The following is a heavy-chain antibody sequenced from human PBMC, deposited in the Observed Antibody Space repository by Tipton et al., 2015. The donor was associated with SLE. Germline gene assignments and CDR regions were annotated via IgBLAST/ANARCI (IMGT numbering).Heavy chain of an antibody. D-gene: IGHD6-19*01. CDR1: GFTFSTYG. V-gene: IGHV3-30*18. CDR3: AKDRAGEQWLGALDS. J-gene: IGHJ4*02. Sequence: RSLRLSCLASGFTFSTYGMHWVRQAPGKGLEWVSVISYDGSNKYYADSVKGRFTVSRDNSKNTLSLQMNSLRAEDTALYYCAKDRAGEQWLGALDSWGQGTLVTVSS. CDR2: ISYDGSNK.